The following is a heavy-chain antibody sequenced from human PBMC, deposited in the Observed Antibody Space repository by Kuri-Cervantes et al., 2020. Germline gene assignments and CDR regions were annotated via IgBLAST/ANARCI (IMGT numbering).Heavy chain of an antibody. CDR3: ARGLPGYSSGWYVNETSDDY. Sequence: SVKVSCKASGYTFTNFGFSWVRQAPGQGLEWIGGIIPIFGTANYAQKFQGRVTITADESTSTAYMELSSLRSEDTAVYYCARGLPGYSSGWYVNETSDDYWGQGTLVTVSS. D-gene: IGHD6-19*01. V-gene: IGHV1-69*13. CDR1: GYTFTNFG. CDR2: IIPIFGTA. J-gene: IGHJ4*02.